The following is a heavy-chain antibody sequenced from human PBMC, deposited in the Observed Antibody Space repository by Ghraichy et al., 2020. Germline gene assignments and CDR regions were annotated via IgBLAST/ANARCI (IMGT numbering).Heavy chain of an antibody. V-gene: IGHV3-15*01. J-gene: IGHJ4*02. CDR1: GFTFSNAW. Sequence: GGSLRLSCAASGFTFSNAWMSWVRQAPGKGLEWVGRIKSKTDGGTTDYAAPVKGRFTISRDDSKNTLYLQMNSLKTEDTAVYYCTTEGGFYDSTGIDYWGQGTLVTVSS. D-gene: IGHD3-22*01. CDR3: TTEGGFYDSTGIDY. CDR2: IKSKTDGGTT.